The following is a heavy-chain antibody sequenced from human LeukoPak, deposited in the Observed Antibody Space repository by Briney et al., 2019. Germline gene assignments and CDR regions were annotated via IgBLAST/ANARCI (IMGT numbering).Heavy chain of an antibody. J-gene: IGHJ4*02. D-gene: IGHD2-8*01. V-gene: IGHV3-23*01. Sequence: GGSLRLSCAASGFTFASYAMIWVRQAPGKGLEWVSAISGGGGSTYYGDSVRGRFAISRDNSRNTLYLQMYSLRAEDTALYYCAKSIATYCTRGNCCLDYWGQGTLVTVSS. CDR3: AKSIATYCTRGNCCLDY. CDR2: ISGGGGST. CDR1: GFTFASYA.